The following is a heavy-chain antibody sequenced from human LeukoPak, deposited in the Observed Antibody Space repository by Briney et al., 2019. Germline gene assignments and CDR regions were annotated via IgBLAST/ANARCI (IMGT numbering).Heavy chain of an antibody. CDR2: IKQDGSEK. J-gene: IGHJ4*02. CDR3: ARETDSNLFDY. Sequence: AGGSLRLSCAASGFTFSRYWMSWGRQAPGKGLEWVANIKQDGSEKYYVDSVKGRFTISRDNAKNSLYLQMNTLRAEDTAVYYCARETDSNLFDYWGQGTLVTVSS. D-gene: IGHD3-22*01. CDR1: GFTFSRYW. V-gene: IGHV3-7*01.